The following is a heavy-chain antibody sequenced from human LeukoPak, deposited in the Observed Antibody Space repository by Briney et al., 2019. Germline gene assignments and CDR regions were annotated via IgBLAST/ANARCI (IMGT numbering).Heavy chain of an antibody. Sequence: GGSLRLSCAASGFTFSSYSMNWVRQAPGKGLEWVSSISSSSSSYIYYADSVKGRFTISRDNAKNSLYLQMNSLRAEDTAVYYCARVVEEDTAMPREGMDVWGKGTTVTVSS. CDR1: GFTFSSYS. CDR2: ISSSSSSYI. V-gene: IGHV3-21*01. J-gene: IGHJ6*04. D-gene: IGHD5-18*01. CDR3: ARVVEEDTAMPREGMDV.